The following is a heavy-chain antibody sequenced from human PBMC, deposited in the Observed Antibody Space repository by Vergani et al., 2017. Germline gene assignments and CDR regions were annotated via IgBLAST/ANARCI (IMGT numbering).Heavy chain of an antibody. V-gene: IGHV4-61*02. CDR1: GGSISSGSYY. J-gene: IGHJ6*03. Sequence: QVQLQESGPGLVKPSQTLSLTCTVSGGSISSGSYYWNWIRQPAGKGLEWIGRIYTSGTTSYNPSLKSRVTISVDTSKNQFSLKLSSVTAADTAVYYCTRSESRYDPYMDVWGKGTTVTVSS. CDR2: IYTSGTT. CDR3: TRSESRYDPYMDV. D-gene: IGHD3-3*01.